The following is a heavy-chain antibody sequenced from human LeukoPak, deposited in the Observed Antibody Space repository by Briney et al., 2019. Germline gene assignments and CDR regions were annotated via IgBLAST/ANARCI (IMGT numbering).Heavy chain of an antibody. CDR3: ARGIYCSSTTCYYYYYYMDV. CDR2: IYTSGST. Sequence: KPSETLSLTCTVSGGSISAYYWNWIRQPAGKGLEWIGRIYTSGSTNYNPSLKSRVTMSLDTSKNQFSLKLSSVTAADTAVYYCARGIYCSSTTCYYYYYYMDVWGKGTTVTVSS. V-gene: IGHV4-4*07. CDR1: GGSISAYY. D-gene: IGHD2-2*01. J-gene: IGHJ6*03.